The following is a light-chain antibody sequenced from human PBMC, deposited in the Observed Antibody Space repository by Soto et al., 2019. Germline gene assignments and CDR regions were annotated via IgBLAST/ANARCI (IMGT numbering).Light chain of an antibody. J-gene: IGKJ2*01. Sequence: DIQMTQSPSSLSASVGDRVTITCRASQSISIYLNWYQQKPGKVPKLLIYAASSLQSGVPSRFSASGSGTDFTLTISSLQPEDFGTYYCQQSYNTPYTFGQGTKVDIK. CDR2: AAS. CDR3: QQSYNTPYT. V-gene: IGKV1-39*01. CDR1: QSISIY.